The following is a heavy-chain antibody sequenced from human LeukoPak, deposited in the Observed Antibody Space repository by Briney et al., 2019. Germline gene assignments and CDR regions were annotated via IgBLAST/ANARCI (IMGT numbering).Heavy chain of an antibody. J-gene: IGHJ6*03. CDR1: GGSFSGYH. Sequence: SETLSLTCAVYGGSFSGYHWTWIRQSPGKGLEWIGDINPSGSTYYNPSLKSRLTISVDTSKNQFSLKLRSATAADTAVYYCARGRHDITMIVVVMTSVSYYLDVWGKGTTVTVS. D-gene: IGHD3-22*01. CDR3: ARGRHDITMIVVVMTSVSYYLDV. V-gene: IGHV4-34*01. CDR2: INPSGST.